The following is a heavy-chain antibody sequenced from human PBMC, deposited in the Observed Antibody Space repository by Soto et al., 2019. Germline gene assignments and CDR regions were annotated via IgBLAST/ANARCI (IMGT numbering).Heavy chain of an antibody. J-gene: IGHJ4*02. V-gene: IGHV4-59*08. D-gene: IGHD6-19*01. CDR1: GGSISSDD. CDR3: ARTTVAGTFDY. CDR2: IDYSGST. Sequence: PSETLSLTCTVSGGSISSDDWSWIRQPPGKGLEWIGYIDYSGSTNYNPSLKSRVTISVDTSKNPFSLKLSAVPAADTDVYYCARTTVAGTFDYWGQGTLVTVSS.